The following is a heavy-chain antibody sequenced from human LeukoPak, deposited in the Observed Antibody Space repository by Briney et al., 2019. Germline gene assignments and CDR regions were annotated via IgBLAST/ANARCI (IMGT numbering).Heavy chain of an antibody. CDR3: ANGALYYYDSSGYPPFFY. Sequence: GGSLRLSCAASGFTVSNSYMSWVRQAPGKGLEWVSAISGSGGSTYYADSVKGRFTISRDNSKNTLYLQMNSLRAEDTAVYYCANGALYYYDSSGYPPFFYWGQGTLVTVSS. CDR1: GFTVSNSY. CDR2: ISGSGGST. V-gene: IGHV3-23*01. J-gene: IGHJ4*02. D-gene: IGHD3-22*01.